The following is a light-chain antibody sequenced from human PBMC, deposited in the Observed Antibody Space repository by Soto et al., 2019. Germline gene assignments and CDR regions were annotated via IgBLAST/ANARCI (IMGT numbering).Light chain of an antibody. J-gene: IGKJ5*01. CDR1: QSVSSN. Sequence: EIVMTQSPATLSVSPGERATLSCRASQSVSSNLAWYQQKPGQAPRLLIYDAYSRATDIPARFSGSGSGKDFTLTISSLQSADCAVYYCLQYSNGTTGSFGQGTRLESK. V-gene: IGKV3-15*01. CDR2: DAY. CDR3: LQYSNGTTGS.